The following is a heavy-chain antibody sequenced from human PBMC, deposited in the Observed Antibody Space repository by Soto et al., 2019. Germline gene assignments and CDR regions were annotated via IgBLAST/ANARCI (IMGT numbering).Heavy chain of an antibody. CDR3: ARDYYSSWTPPDFGY. D-gene: IGHD2-2*01. J-gene: IGHJ4*01. V-gene: IGHV4-39*02. Sequence: XXTLSLPFTVSSAPVSSSTYPWGFIRQPPGKGLEWIGSIYYSGSTYYNPSLNSRVTVSVDTSKNQFSLKVTSVTAEDTAVYYCARDYYSSWTPPDFGYWGQGTLVTVSS. CDR1: SAPVSSSTYP. CDR2: IYYSGST.